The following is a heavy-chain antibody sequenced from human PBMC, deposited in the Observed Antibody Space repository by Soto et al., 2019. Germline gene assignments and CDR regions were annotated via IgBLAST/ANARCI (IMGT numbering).Heavy chain of an antibody. J-gene: IGHJ4*01. CDR1: GGSIREYY. CDR3: ARGRAIYGEWDYYDY. CDR2: VSDSGKS. D-gene: IGHD1-26*01. V-gene: IGHV4-59*01. Sequence: VQLHESGPRLVKPSETLSLTCTVSGGSIREYYWTWIRQSPGRGLQWLGFVSDSGKSDSDASLKGRLAISLDTSRSQFSLRLTSVTAADTARYFCARGRAIYGEWDYYDYWGHGAQVTVSS.